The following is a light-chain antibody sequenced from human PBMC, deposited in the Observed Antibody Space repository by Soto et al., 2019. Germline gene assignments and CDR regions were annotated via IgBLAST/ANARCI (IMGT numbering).Light chain of an antibody. V-gene: IGKV4-1*01. CDR3: QQYYSTPFT. CDR2: WAS. J-gene: IGKJ3*01. CDR1: QRVFYSSNNKNY. Sequence: DIVMTQSPDSLAVSLGERATINCKSSQRVFYSSNNKNYLAWYQQKPGQPPNLLIYWASTRESGVPDRFSGSGSGTDFTLTISSLQAEDVAVYYCQQYYSTPFTFGPGTKVDIK.